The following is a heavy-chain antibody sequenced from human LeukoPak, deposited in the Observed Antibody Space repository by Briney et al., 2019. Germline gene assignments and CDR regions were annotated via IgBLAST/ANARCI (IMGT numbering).Heavy chain of an antibody. J-gene: IGHJ6*02. CDR1: GFTFSSYS. V-gene: IGHV3-21*01. CDR2: ISSSSSYI. CDR3: ARDLGDFWSGYPYGMDV. Sequence: AGGSLRLSCAASGFTFSSYSMNWVRQAPGKGLEWVSSISSSSSYIYYADSVKGRFTISRDNAKNSLYPQMNSLRAEDTAVYYCARDLGDFWSGYPYGMDVWGQGTTVTVSS. D-gene: IGHD3-3*01.